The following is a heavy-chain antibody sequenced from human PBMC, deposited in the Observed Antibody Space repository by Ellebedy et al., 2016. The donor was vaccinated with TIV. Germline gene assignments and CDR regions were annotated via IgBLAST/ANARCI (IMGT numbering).Heavy chain of an antibody. V-gene: IGHV3-23*01. CDR2: ISNSGDTT. D-gene: IGHD6-13*01. Sequence: GESLKISCAASGFTFSCCAMSWVRQTPGKGLEWVPVISNSGDTTYADYVKGRFTLSRDNSKDTLFLQMNSMRAEDTGVYYCAKLAGISSWYAEYWGQGTLVTVSS. CDR3: AKLAGISSWYAEY. CDR1: GFTFSCCA. J-gene: IGHJ4*02.